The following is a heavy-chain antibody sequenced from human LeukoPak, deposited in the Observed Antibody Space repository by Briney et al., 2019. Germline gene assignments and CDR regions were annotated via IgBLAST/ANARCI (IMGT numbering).Heavy chain of an antibody. J-gene: IGHJ4*02. CDR2: IRIDAGTI. Sequence: PGGSLRLSCAASGFPFSSYVMHWLRQAPGKGLEWVAVIRIDAGTIYYADSVKGRFTFSRDHSKNTPYLQMNSLRAEDTAVYISARDCTKIGGGGYFDNWGQGTLVTVSS. CDR3: ARDCTKIGGGGYFDN. D-gene: IGHD2-15*01. V-gene: IGHV3-33*01. CDR1: GFPFSSYV.